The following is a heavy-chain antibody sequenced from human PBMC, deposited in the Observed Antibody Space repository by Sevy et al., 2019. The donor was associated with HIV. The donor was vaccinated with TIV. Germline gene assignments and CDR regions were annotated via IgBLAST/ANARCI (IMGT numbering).Heavy chain of an antibody. D-gene: IGHD4-17*01. CDR2: ISSGSSYT. CDR3: ARDRRNYGGQYFDY. V-gene: IGHV3-11*06. CDR1: GFTLSDYY. J-gene: IGHJ4*02. Sequence: GGSLRLSCSPSGFTLSDYYMSWIRQAPGKGLEWVSYISSGSSYTNYADSVKGRFTISRDNAKNVLYLEMNNLRAEDAAVYYCARDRRNYGGQYFDYWGQGTLVTVSS.